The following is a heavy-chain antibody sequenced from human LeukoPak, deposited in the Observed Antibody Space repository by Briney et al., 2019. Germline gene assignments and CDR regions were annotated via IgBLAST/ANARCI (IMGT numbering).Heavy chain of an antibody. V-gene: IGHV4-59*01. CDR3: ARQGVVPAATLD. J-gene: IGHJ4*02. Sequence: SETLSLTCTVSGGSISSYYWSWIRQPPGKGLEWIGYIYYSGSTNYNPSLKSRVTISVDTSKNQFSLKLSSVTAADTAVYYCARQGVVPAATLDWGQGTLVTVSS. D-gene: IGHD2-2*01. CDR1: GGSISSYY. CDR2: IYYSGST.